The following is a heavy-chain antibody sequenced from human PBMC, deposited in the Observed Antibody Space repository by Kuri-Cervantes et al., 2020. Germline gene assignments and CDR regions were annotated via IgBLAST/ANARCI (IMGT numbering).Heavy chain of an antibody. CDR3: ARDRDSSGWYSGLYYYYGMDV. V-gene: IGHV3-13*01. Sequence: GESLKISCAASGFTFSSYDMHWVRQATGKGLEWVSAIGTAGDTYYPGSVKGRFTISRDNAKNSLYLQMNSLRAEDTAVYYCARDRDSSGWYSGLYYYYGMDVWGQGTTVTVSS. CDR2: IGTAGDT. CDR1: GFTFSSYD. D-gene: IGHD6-19*01. J-gene: IGHJ6*02.